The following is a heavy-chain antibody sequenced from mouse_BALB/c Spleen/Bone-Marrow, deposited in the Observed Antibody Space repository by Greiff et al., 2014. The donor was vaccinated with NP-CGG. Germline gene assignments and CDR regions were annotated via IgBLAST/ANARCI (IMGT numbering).Heavy chain of an antibody. CDR3: ARYDGYYGAMDY. Sequence: QVQLQQSGPELVRPGVSVKISCKGSGYTFTDYAMHWVKQSHAKSLEWIGVINTYSGNTNYNQKFKGKATMTVDKSSSTAYMELARLTSEDSAIYYCARYDGYYGAMDYWGQGTSVTVSS. CDR1: GYTFTDYA. CDR2: INTYSGNT. D-gene: IGHD2-3*01. J-gene: IGHJ4*01. V-gene: IGHV1-67*01.